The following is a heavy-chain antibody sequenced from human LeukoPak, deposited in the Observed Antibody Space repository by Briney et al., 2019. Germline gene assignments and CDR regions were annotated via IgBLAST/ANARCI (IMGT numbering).Heavy chain of an antibody. D-gene: IGHD6-6*01. CDR1: GGSISSSSYY. J-gene: IGHJ4*02. Sequence: PSETLSLTCTVSGGSISSSSYYWGWIRQPPGKGLEWIGSIYYSGSTYYNPSLKSRVTISVDTSKNQFSLKLSSVTAADTAVYYCARAFYGIAARGYFDYWGQGTLVTVSS. CDR3: ARAFYGIAARGYFDY. V-gene: IGHV4-39*07. CDR2: IYYSGST.